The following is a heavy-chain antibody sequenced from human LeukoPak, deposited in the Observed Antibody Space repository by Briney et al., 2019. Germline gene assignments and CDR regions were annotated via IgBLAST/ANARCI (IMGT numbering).Heavy chain of an antibody. CDR3: ASFFCINGVCYYLDY. CDR1: GYTFTSYA. CDR2: INTNTGNP. Sequence: ASVKVSCKASGYTFTSYAMGWVRQAPGHGLEWMGWINTNTGNPTYAQGFTGRFVFSLDTSVSTAYLQISSLETEDTAVYYCASFFCINGVCYYLDYWGQGTLVTVSS. J-gene: IGHJ4*02. D-gene: IGHD2-8*01. V-gene: IGHV7-4-1*02.